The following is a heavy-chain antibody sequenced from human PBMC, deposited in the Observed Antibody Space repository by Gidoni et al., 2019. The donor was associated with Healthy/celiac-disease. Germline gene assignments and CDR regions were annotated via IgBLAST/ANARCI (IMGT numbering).Heavy chain of an antibody. D-gene: IGHD6-19*01. CDR3: AKDIAVSGYFDY. V-gene: IGHV3-43*01. CDR2: ISWDGGSK. J-gene: IGHJ4*02. CDR1: GFPFDDYT. Sequence: EVQLVESGGVVVQPGGSLRLSCAASGFPFDDYTRHWVRQAPGKGLEWVSLISWDGGSKYYADSVKGRFTISRDNSKNSLYLQMNSLRTEDTALYYCAKDIAVSGYFDYWGQGTLVTVSS.